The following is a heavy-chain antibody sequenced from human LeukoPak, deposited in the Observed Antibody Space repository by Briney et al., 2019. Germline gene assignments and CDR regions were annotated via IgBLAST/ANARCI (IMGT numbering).Heavy chain of an antibody. V-gene: IGHV1-2*02. CDR3: ARDRGSGWYLFDY. CDR1: GYTFTGYY. D-gene: IGHD6-19*01. CDR2: INPNSGGT. Sequence: GASVKVSCKASGYTFTGYYMHWVRQAPGQGLEWMGWINPNSGGTNYAQKFQGRVTMTRDTSISTACMELSRLRSDDTAVYYCARDRGSGWYLFDYWGQGTLVTVSS. J-gene: IGHJ4*02.